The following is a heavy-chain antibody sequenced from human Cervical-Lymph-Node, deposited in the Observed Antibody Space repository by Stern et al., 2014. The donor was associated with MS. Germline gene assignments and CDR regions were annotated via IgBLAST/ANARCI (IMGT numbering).Heavy chain of an antibody. D-gene: IGHD2-21*02. CDR1: GDSISSYY. Sequence: QVQLQESGPGLVKPSETLSLTCSVSGDSISSYYWSWIRQPPGKGLEWIGSIYYSGSTTYNPSLKSRVTISVDTSRNQFSLKLTSVTAADTAVYYCARRSVVTAAPFDCWGQGTLVTVSS. V-gene: IGHV4-59*01. CDR2: IYYSGST. J-gene: IGHJ4*02. CDR3: ARRSVVTAAPFDC.